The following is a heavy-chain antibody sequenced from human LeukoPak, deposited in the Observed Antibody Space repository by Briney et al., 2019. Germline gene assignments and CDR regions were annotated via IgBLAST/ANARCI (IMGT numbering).Heavy chain of an antibody. Sequence: GASVKVSCKASGGTFSSYAISWVRLAPGQGLEWMGRIIPIFGTANYAQKFQGRVTITTDESTSTAYMELSSLRSEDTAVYYCARDRKGSNPGLYSSSWYWFDPWGQGTLVTVSS. CDR2: IIPIFGTA. CDR3: ARDRKGSNPGLYSSSWYWFDP. V-gene: IGHV1-69*05. D-gene: IGHD6-13*01. CDR1: GGTFSSYA. J-gene: IGHJ5*02.